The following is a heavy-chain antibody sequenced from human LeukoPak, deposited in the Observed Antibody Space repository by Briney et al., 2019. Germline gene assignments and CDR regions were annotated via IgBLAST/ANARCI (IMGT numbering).Heavy chain of an antibody. Sequence: GGSLRLSCAASGFTFSSYEMNWVRQAPGKGLEWVSGINWNGGSTGYADSVKGRFTISRDNAKNSLYLQMNSLRAEDTALYYCARVTGWSENYSSSWYSPGDWFDPWGQGTLVTVSS. V-gene: IGHV3-20*04. J-gene: IGHJ5*02. CDR3: ARVTGWSENYSSSWYSPGDWFDP. D-gene: IGHD6-13*01. CDR1: GFTFSSYE. CDR2: INWNGGST.